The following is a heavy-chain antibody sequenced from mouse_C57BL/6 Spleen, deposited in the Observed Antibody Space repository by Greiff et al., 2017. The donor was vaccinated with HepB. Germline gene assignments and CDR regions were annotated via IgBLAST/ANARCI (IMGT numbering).Heavy chain of an antibody. CDR1: GFTFSSYA. D-gene: IGHD2-4*01. CDR2: ISDGGSYT. V-gene: IGHV5-4*01. J-gene: IGHJ1*03. CDR3: ARDDYVSYWYFDV. Sequence: EVQRVESGGGLVKPGGSLKLSCAASGFTFSSYAMSWVRQTPEKRLEWVATISDGGSYTYYPDTVKGRFTISRDNAKNNLYLQMSHLKSEDTAMYYCARDDYVSYWYFDVWGTGTTVTVSS.